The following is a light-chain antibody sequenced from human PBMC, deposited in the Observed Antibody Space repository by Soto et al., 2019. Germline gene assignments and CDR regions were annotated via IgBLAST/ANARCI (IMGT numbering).Light chain of an antibody. Sequence: AIQLTQSPSSLSASVGDRATITCRASQAITSALAWYQQKPGKAPALLIFDASTLESGVPSRFSGRRSGTDFTLTVSSLQPEDFATYYCQQFYTYPITFGQGTRLEIK. J-gene: IGKJ5*01. CDR3: QQFYTYPIT. V-gene: IGKV1-13*02. CDR1: QAITSA. CDR2: DAS.